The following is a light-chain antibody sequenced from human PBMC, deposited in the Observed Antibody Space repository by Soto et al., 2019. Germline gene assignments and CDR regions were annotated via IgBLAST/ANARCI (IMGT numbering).Light chain of an antibody. CDR1: QSIVRW. CDR3: QQYNSYSRT. V-gene: IGKV1-5*01. CDR2: DAS. J-gene: IGKJ1*01. Sequence: DIQMTQSPSTQSASVGDRVTITCRASQSIVRWLAWYQQKPGKAPKLLIYDASSLESGVPSRFSGSGSGTEFTLTISSLQPDDFATYYCQQYNSYSRTFGQGTKVEIK.